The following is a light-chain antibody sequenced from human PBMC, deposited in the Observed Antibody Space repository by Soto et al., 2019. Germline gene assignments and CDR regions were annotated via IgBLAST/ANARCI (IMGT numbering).Light chain of an antibody. CDR3: QQYGDSPWT. Sequence: EIVLTQSPGTLSLSPWEIPTLPCSASQSVGNTYLAWYQQKPGQAPRLLIYGASSRATGIPDRFTGSGSGTDFTLTISRLEPEDFAVYYCQQYGDSPWTFGQGTKVDIK. CDR2: GAS. J-gene: IGKJ1*01. V-gene: IGKV3-20*01. CDR1: QSVGNTY.